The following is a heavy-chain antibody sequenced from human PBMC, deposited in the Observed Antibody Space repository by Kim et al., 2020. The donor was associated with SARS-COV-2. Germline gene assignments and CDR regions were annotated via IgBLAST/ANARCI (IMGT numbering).Heavy chain of an antibody. V-gene: IGHV1-3*01. CDR3: ARGLDYYDSSGYPSNWYFDL. D-gene: IGHD3-22*01. CDR2: INAGNGNT. CDR1: GYTFTSYA. J-gene: IGHJ2*01. Sequence: ASVKVSCKASGYTFTSYAMHWVRQAPGQRLEWMGWINAGNGNTKYSQKFQGRVTITTDISSSTAYMELSSLRSEDTAVYYCARGLDYYDSSGYPSNWYFDLWGRGTLVTVSS.